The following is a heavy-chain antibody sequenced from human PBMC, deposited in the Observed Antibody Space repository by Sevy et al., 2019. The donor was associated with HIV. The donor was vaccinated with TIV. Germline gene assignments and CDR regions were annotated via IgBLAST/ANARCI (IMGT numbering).Heavy chain of an antibody. CDR2: IKEDGSEK. CDR3: ARDSSSWFPMDY. CDR1: GVTFRTYW. V-gene: IGHV3-7*01. D-gene: IGHD6-13*01. J-gene: IGHJ4*02. Sequence: GGSLRLSCVASGVTFRTYWMSWVRQAPGKGLEWVANIKEDGSEKNYVDSVKGRFTISRDNAKNSLYLQLNSLRAEDTAVYYCARDSSSWFPMDYRGQGTLVTVSS.